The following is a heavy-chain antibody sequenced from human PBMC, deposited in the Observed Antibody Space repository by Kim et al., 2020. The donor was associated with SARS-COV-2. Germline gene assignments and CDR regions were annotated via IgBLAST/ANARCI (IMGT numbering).Heavy chain of an antibody. CDR3: AKRLPPHHYGSGSFFDY. V-gene: IGHV3-23*01. Sequence: VKGRFTITRDNSKTTLYLQMNSLRAEETAVYYCAKRLPPHHYGSGSFFDYWGQGTLVTVSS. D-gene: IGHD3-10*01. J-gene: IGHJ4*02.